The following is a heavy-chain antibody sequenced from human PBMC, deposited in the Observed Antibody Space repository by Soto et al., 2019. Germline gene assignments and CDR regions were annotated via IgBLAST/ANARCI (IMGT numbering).Heavy chain of an antibody. V-gene: IGHV5-51*01. Sequence: GESLKISCKGSGYSFTSYWIGWVRQMPGKGLEWMGIIYPGDSDTRYSPSFQGQVTISADKSISTAYLQWSSLKASDTAMYYCARAYSSSWYELVTGYYFDYWGQGTLVTVSS. D-gene: IGHD6-13*01. J-gene: IGHJ4*02. CDR1: GYSFTSYW. CDR3: ARAYSSSWYELVTGYYFDY. CDR2: IYPGDSDT.